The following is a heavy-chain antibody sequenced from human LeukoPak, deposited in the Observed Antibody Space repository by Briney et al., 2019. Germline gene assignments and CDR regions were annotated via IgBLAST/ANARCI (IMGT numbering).Heavy chain of an antibody. V-gene: IGHV4-59*01. CDR3: ARSTGSTMFIDY. CDR1: GGSLSPYY. D-gene: IGHD3-10*02. CDR2: IYYSGNT. J-gene: IGHJ4*02. Sequence: PSETLSLTCTVSGGSLSPYYWSWIRQPPGKGLEWLGYIYYSGNTEYKPSLKSRVAMSVDTSKNQFSLRLSSVTAADTAVYYCARSTGSTMFIDYWGQGTLVTVSS.